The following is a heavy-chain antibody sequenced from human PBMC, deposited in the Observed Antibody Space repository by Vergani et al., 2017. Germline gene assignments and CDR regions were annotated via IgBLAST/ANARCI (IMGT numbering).Heavy chain of an antibody. D-gene: IGHD2-2*01. CDR1: GFTFDDYA. CDR2: ISWNSGSI. J-gene: IGHJ3*02. V-gene: IGHV3-9*01. Sequence: EVQLVESGGGLVQPGRSLRLSCAASGFTFDDYAMHWVRQAPGKGLEWVSGISWNSGSIGYADSVKGRFTISRDNAKNSLYLQMNSLRAEDKALYYCAKGSVVVLPSGAFDIWGQGTMVTVSS. CDR3: AKGSVVVLPSGAFDI.